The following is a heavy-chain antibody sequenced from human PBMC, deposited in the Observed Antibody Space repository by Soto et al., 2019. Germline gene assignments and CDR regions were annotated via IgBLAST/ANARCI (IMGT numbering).Heavy chain of an antibody. CDR3: ARGVGSGTYYNQYNWFDP. D-gene: IGHD3-10*01. Sequence: ASGKASCKAPGYTFTNYVISWGRQAPGQGLEWMGWINTYNGNTNHAQKLQGRVTMTTDTSTSTAYMELRSLRSDDTAVYYCARGVGSGTYYNQYNWFDPWGQGTLVTAS. CDR1: GYTFTNYV. V-gene: IGHV1-18*01. CDR2: INTYNGNT. J-gene: IGHJ5*02.